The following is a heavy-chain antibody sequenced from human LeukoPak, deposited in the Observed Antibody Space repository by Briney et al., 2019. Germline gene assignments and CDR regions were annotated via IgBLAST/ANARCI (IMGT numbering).Heavy chain of an antibody. Sequence: GGSLRLSCAASGFTFSSYEMNWVRQAPGKGLEWVSYISSSGSTIYYADSVKGRFTISRDNAKNSLYLQMNSLRAEDTAVYYCAREVVGATGYYFDYWGQGTLVTVSS. CDR1: GFTFSSYE. CDR3: AREVVGATGYYFDY. D-gene: IGHD1-26*01. CDR2: ISSSGSTI. J-gene: IGHJ4*02. V-gene: IGHV3-48*03.